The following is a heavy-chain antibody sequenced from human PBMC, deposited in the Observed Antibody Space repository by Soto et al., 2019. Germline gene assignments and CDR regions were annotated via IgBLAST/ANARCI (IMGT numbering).Heavy chain of an antibody. Sequence: GSLRLSCVASGFILSGYDMHWVRQATGEGLEWVSAIGTSGDPYYSGSVKGRFTISRGNAENSVYLQMNSLRAGDTAVYYCARAGYDSSGYYFYAMDVWGPGTTVTVLL. CDR3: ARAGYDSSGYYFYAMDV. CDR1: GFILSGYD. CDR2: IGTSGDP. D-gene: IGHD3-22*01. J-gene: IGHJ6*02. V-gene: IGHV3-13*05.